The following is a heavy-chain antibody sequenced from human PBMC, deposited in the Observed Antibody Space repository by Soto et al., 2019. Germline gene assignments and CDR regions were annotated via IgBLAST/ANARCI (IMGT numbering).Heavy chain of an antibody. J-gene: IGHJ6*02. D-gene: IGHD1-20*01. CDR1: GGSISSYY. V-gene: IGHV4-59*01. CDR2: IYYSGST. CDR3: ARVTGTPTYYYYGMDV. Sequence: SETLSLTCTVSGGSISSYYWSWIRQPPGKGLEWIGYIYYSGSTNYNPSLKSRVTISVDTSKNQFSLKLSSVTAADTAVYYCARVTGTPTYYYYGMDVWGQGTTVTVSS.